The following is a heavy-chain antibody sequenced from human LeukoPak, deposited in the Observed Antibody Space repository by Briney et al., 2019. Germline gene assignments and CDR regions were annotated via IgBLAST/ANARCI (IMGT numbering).Heavy chain of an antibody. V-gene: IGHV3-7*01. Sequence: GGSLRLSCAASGFTFSSYWMSWVRQAPGKGLEWVANIKQDGSEKYYVDSVKGRFTISRDNAKNSLYLQMNSLGAEDTAVYYCARIRYYDSSDYYPETFDIWGQGTMVTVSS. J-gene: IGHJ3*02. CDR1: GFTFSSYW. D-gene: IGHD3-22*01. CDR2: IKQDGSEK. CDR3: ARIRYYDSSDYYPETFDI.